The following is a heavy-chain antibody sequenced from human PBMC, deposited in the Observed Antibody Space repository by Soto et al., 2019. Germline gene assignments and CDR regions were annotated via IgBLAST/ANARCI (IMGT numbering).Heavy chain of an antibody. CDR2: IIPIFGTA. CDR3: ASGRTYYYDSSGGYYYYYGMDV. Sequence: SVKVSCKASGGTFSSYAISWVRQAPGQGLEWMGGIIPIFGTANYAQKFQGRVTITADKSTSTAYMELSSLRSEDTAVYYCASGRTYYYDSSGGYYYYYGMDVWGQGTT. J-gene: IGHJ6*02. V-gene: IGHV1-69*06. D-gene: IGHD3-22*01. CDR1: GGTFSSYA.